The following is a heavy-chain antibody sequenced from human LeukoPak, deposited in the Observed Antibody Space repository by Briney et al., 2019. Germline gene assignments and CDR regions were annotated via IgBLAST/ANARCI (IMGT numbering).Heavy chain of an antibody. D-gene: IGHD4-17*01. CDR3: ATEFNGDYGDY. CDR1: GYTFTGYY. CDR2: INPNSGGT. J-gene: IGHJ4*02. Sequence: ASVKVSCKASGYTFTGYYMHWVRQAPGQGLEYMGWINPNSGGTNYAQNFQGRVSMTRDTSISTAYMELSRLRSDDTAVYYCATEFNGDYGDYWGQGTLVTVSS. V-gene: IGHV1-2*02.